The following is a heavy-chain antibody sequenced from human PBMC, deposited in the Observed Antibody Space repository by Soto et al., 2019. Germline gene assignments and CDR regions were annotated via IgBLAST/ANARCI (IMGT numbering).Heavy chain of an antibody. V-gene: IGHV3-23*01. J-gene: IGHJ4*02. Sequence: EVQLLESGGGLVQPGGSLRLSCAASGFTFSSYAMSWVRQAPGKGLEWVSAISGSGGSTYYADSVKGRFTISRDNSKNTLYLQMNSLRAEDTAVYYCASLVTGLRRAQRDYWGQGTLVTVSS. CDR3: ASLVTGLRRAQRDY. CDR1: GFTFSSYA. D-gene: IGHD2-21*02. CDR2: ISGSGGST.